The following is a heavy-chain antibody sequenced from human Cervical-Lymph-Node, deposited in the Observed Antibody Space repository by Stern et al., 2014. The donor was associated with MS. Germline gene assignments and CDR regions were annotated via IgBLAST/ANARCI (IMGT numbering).Heavy chain of an antibody. V-gene: IGHV1-69*01. CDR3: ASTSHYYGSGPYGMDV. CDR2: IIPIFGTA. J-gene: IGHJ6*02. D-gene: IGHD3-10*01. CDR1: GGTFSSYA. Sequence: VQLVESGAEVKKPGSSVKVSCKASGGTFSSYAISWVRQAPGQGLKWMGGIIPIFGTANYAQKFQGRVTITADESTSTAYMELSSLRSEDTAVYYCASTSHYYGSGPYGMDVWGQGTTVTVSS.